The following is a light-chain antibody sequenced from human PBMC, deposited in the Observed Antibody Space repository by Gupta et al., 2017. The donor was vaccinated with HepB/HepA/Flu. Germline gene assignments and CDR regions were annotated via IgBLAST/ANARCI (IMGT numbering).Light chain of an antibody. CDR3: ETWDSNSYV. J-gene: IGLJ1*01. CDR2: LEGNGSN. V-gene: IGLV4-60*03. CDR1: SGHSTYI. Sequence: QPVLTPSSSASASLGSSFKLTCTLSSGHSTYIIAWHQQQPGNAPRYLMKLEGNGSNNRASGAPDRFSGSSSAADRYLTIANRQAEDDDYYYSETWDSNSYVFGTGTKVTVL.